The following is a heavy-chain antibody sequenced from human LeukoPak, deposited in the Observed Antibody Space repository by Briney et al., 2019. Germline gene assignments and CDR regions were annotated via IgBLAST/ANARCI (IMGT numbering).Heavy chain of an antibody. V-gene: IGHV3-7*01. J-gene: IGHJ4*01. CDR3: ARDGVAPDLYFDL. CDR2: IRQVGGEK. CDR1: GFTFSSYA. Sequence: PGGSLRLSCAASGFTFSSYAMNWVRQAPGKGLEWVASIRQVGGEKSYVDSVKGRFTISRDNTKNSLFLQMSSLRAEDTAVYYCARDGVAPDLYFDLWGQGTLVTVSS. D-gene: IGHD2-2*01.